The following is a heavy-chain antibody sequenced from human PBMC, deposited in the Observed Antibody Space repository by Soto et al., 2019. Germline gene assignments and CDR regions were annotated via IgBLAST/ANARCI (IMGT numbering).Heavy chain of an antibody. V-gene: IGHV4-59*11. Sequence: SETLSLTCTVSGGSMSSHYWTWLRQPPGKGLEWIGYISYSGSTYYNPSLKSRVTISADTSRNQFSLKLSSVIAADTAVYYCARADPDASVGYWGQGTLVTVSS. CDR2: ISYSGST. CDR3: ARADPDASVGY. D-gene: IGHD3-16*01. CDR1: GGSMSSHY. J-gene: IGHJ4*02.